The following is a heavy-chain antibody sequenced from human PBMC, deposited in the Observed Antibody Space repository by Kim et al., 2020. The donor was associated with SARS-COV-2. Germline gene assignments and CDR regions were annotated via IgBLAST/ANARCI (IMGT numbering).Heavy chain of an antibody. J-gene: IGHJ5*02. Sequence: SETLSLTCTVSGGSISSSSYYWGWIRQPPGKGLEWIGSIYYSGSTYYNPSLKSRVTISVDTSKNQFSLKLSSVTAADTAVYYCARKILILTVRWFDPWGQGTLVTVSS. CDR1: GGSISSSSYY. D-gene: IGHD3-9*01. CDR2: IYYSGST. V-gene: IGHV4-39*07. CDR3: ARKILILTVRWFDP.